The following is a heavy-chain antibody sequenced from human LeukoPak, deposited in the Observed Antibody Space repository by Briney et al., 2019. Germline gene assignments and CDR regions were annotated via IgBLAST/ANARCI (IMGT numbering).Heavy chain of an antibody. CDR1: GFTFGDYA. CDR3: TRSAGYSSGWYHDC. J-gene: IGHJ4*02. CDR2: IRSKPYGGTT. D-gene: IGHD6-19*01. V-gene: IGHV3-49*04. Sequence: PGRSLRLSCTASGFTFGDYAMSWVRQAPGKGLEWVGFIRSKPYGGTTEYAASVKGRFTISRDDSKSIAYLQMNSLKTEDTAVYYCTRSAGYSSGWYHDCWGQGTLVTVSS.